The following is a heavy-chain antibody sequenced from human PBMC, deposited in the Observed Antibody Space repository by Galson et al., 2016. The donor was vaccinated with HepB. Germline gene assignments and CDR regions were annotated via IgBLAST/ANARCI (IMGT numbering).Heavy chain of an antibody. CDR2: IIPIYGTP. J-gene: IGHJ4*02. Sequence: SVKVSCKASRDTFNNDVISWVRQAPGQGLEWVGGIIPIYGTPNYGQNFQARVSIIADESTATVYMELYRLTSDDTAVYYCARGPRSEAYFDNWGQGTLVTVSS. CDR1: RDTFNNDV. CDR3: ARGPRSEAYFDN. V-gene: IGHV1-69*13.